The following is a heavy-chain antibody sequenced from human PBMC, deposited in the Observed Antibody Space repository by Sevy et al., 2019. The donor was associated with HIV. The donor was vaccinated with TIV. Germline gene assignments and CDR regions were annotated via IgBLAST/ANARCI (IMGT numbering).Heavy chain of an antibody. CDR1: GFNFSIYW. CDR3: VREGVGGYSYGFDY. Sequence: GGSLRLSCAASGFNFSIYWMHWVRQVPGKGLVWVSRINSDGSSTTYADSVKGRFTFSRDNAKNTLFLQMNSLRVEDTAVYYCVREGVGGYSYGFDYWGQGTLVTVSS. D-gene: IGHD5-18*01. CDR2: INSDGSST. J-gene: IGHJ4*02. V-gene: IGHV3-74*03.